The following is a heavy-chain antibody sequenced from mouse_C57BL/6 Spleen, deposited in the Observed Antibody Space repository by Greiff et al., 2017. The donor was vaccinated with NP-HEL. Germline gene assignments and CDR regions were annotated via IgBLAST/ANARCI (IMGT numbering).Heavy chain of an antibody. CDR1: GYTFTDYE. D-gene: IGHD1-1*01. Sequence: QVQLQQSGAELVRPGASVTLSCKASGYTFTDYEMHWVKQTPVHGLAWIGAIDPETGGTAYNQKFKSKAILTADKSSSTAYMELRSLTSEDSAVYYCTRTPGSSYGFAYWGQGTLVTVSA. J-gene: IGHJ3*01. V-gene: IGHV1-15*01. CDR3: TRTPGSSYGFAY. CDR2: IDPETGGT.